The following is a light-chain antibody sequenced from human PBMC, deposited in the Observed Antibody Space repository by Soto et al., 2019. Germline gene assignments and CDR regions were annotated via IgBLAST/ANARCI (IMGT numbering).Light chain of an antibody. CDR2: GTS. Sequence: EIVLTQYPGTLSLSPGERATLSCRASQGVTPAYLAWYQHKPGQAPRLLIYGTSTRATGIPDRFSGSGSGTDCTLTISRLEPEDFAVYSCQQYGGSPLFTFGPGTKVDFK. V-gene: IGKV3-20*01. J-gene: IGKJ3*01. CDR1: QGVTPAY. CDR3: QQYGGSPLFT.